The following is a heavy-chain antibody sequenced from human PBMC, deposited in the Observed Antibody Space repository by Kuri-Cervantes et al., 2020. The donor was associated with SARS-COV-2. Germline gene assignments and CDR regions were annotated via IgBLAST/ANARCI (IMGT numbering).Heavy chain of an antibody. CDR1: GFTFSSYS. CDR3: VKEGSYDFWSGYLPYYFDY. V-gene: IGHV3-64D*06. J-gene: IGHJ4*02. D-gene: IGHD3-3*01. CDR2: ISSNGGST. Sequence: GGCLRPSCSASGFTFSSYSMHWVRQAPGKVLEYVSAISSNGGSTYYADSVKGRFTISRDTSKDTLYLQMSSLRAEDTAVYYCVKEGSYDFWSGYLPYYFDYWGQGTLVTVSS.